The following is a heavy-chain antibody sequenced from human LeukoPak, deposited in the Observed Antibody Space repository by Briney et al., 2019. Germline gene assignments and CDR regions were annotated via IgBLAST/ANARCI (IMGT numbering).Heavy chain of an antibody. V-gene: IGHV4-59*01. CDR2: IYYSGST. J-gene: IGHJ6*03. D-gene: IGHD5-18*01. CDR1: GDSISSYY. Sequence: SETLSLTCTVSGDSISSYYWSWIRQPPGKRLEWIGYIYYSGSTNYNPSLKSRVTISVDTSKNQFSLKLSSVTAADTAVYYCARGRRYTAMLIYYYYYYMDVWGKGTTVTISS. CDR3: ARGRRYTAMLIYYYYYYMDV.